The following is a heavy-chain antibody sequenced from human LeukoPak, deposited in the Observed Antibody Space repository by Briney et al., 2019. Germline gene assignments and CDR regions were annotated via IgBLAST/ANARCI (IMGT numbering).Heavy chain of an antibody. CDR2: INPSGGST. CDR1: GGTFSSYA. CDR3: AREVWMGGYSTNASGGIDGMDV. V-gene: IGHV1-46*01. J-gene: IGHJ6*02. Sequence: ASVKVSCKASGGTFSSYAISWVRQAPGQGLEWMGIINPSGGSTSYAQKFQGRVAMTRDTSTSTVYMELSSLRSEDTAVYYCAREVWMGGYSTNASGGIDGMDVWGQGTTVTVSS. D-gene: IGHD5-18*01.